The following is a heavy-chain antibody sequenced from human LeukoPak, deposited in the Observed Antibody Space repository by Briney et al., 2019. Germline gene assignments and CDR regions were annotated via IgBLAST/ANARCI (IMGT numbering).Heavy chain of an antibody. V-gene: IGHV3-53*01. CDR2: IYSGGST. J-gene: IGHJ5*02. CDR3: ATEIAVAGTGNWFDP. Sequence: PGGSLRLSCAASGFTVSNNHMSWVRQAPGKGLEWVSVIYSGGSTYYADSVKGRFTISRDNSKNTLYLQMNSLRAEDTAVYYCATEIAVAGTGNWFDPWGQGTLVTVSS. CDR1: GFTVSNNH. D-gene: IGHD6-19*01.